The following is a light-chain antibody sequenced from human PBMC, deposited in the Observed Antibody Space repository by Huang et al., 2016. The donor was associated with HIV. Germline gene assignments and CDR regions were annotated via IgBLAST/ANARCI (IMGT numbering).Light chain of an antibody. CDR2: GAS. CDR1: QSVNTN. Sequence: EIVMTQSPATLSLSPGERAIVLCRTSQSVNTNLAWYQQKPGQAPRLRIFGASTRATGGPARFNGGGSETEFTLTSDSLQSEDFAVYYCHQYNDWPPWTFGQGTKVEI. V-gene: IGKV3-15*01. CDR3: HQYNDWPPWT. J-gene: IGKJ1*01.